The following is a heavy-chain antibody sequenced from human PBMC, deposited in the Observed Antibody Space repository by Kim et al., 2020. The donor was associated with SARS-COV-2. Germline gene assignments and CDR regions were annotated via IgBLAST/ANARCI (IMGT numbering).Heavy chain of an antibody. D-gene: IGHD6-25*01. J-gene: IGHJ6*02. CDR1: GFTFSSYA. CDR3: ARGSIAANRGGMDV. Sequence: GGSLRLSCAASGFTFSSYAMHWVRQAPGKGLEWVAVISYDGSNKYYADSVKGRFTISRDNSKNTLYLQMNSLRAEDTAVYYCARGSIAANRGGMDVWGQGTTVTVSS. V-gene: IGHV3-30-3*01. CDR2: ISYDGSNK.